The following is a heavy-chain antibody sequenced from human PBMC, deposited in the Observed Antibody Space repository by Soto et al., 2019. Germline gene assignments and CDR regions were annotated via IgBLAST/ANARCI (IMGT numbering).Heavy chain of an antibody. CDR3: ARGSVTTYYSYGMDV. Sequence: QVQLVESGGGVVQPGRSLRLSCAASGFTFSSYAMHWVRQAPGKGLEWVAVISYDGSNKYYADSVKGRFTISRDNSKNALYLQMNSLRAEDTAVYYCARGSVTTYYSYGMDVWGQGTTVTVSS. J-gene: IGHJ6*02. D-gene: IGHD4-17*01. CDR1: GFTFSSYA. CDR2: ISYDGSNK. V-gene: IGHV3-30-3*01.